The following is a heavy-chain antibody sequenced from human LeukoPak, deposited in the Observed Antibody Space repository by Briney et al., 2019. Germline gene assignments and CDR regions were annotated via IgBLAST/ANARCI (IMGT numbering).Heavy chain of an antibody. J-gene: IGHJ4*02. CDR1: GFTFSSYS. CDR2: ISSSSGYI. D-gene: IGHD1-26*01. V-gene: IGHV3-21*01. Sequence: GGSLRLSCAASGFTFSSYSMNWVRQSPGKGLEWVSSISSSSGYIYYADSVKGRFTISRDNAKNSLYLQMNSLRAEDTAVYYCARDGSVGATRHFDYWGQGTLVTVSS. CDR3: ARDGSVGATRHFDY.